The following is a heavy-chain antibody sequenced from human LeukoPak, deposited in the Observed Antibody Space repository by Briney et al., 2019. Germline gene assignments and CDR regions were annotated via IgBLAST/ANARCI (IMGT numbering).Heavy chain of an antibody. D-gene: IGHD2/OR15-2a*01. V-gene: IGHV3-48*03. CDR2: ISSSGSTI. J-gene: IGHJ5*02. Sequence: PGGSLRLSCAASGFTFSSYEMNWVRQAPGKGLEWVSYISSSGSTIYYADSVKGRFTISRDNAKNSLYLQMNSLRAEDTAVYYCARVLRGGWFDPWGQGTLVTVSS. CDR1: GFTFSSYE. CDR3: ARVLRGGWFDP.